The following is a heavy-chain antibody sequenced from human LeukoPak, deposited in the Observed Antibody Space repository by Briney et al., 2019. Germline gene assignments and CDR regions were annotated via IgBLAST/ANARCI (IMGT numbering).Heavy chain of an antibody. V-gene: IGHV3-23*01. CDR1: GFTVTDYA. CDR2: ISASGGMT. Sequence: GGSLRLSCAASGFTVTDYAMTWVRQAPGKGLEWVSSISASGGMTYYADSVKGRFTVSRDNSKNSLYLQTNSLTAADTAVYYCAKDRSIGTYYTFDHWGQGTLVTVSS. CDR3: AKDRSIGTYYTFDH. J-gene: IGHJ4*02. D-gene: IGHD1-26*01.